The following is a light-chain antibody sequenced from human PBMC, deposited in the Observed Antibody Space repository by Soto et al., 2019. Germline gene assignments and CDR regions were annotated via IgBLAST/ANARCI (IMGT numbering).Light chain of an antibody. CDR2: DDS. Sequence: SYELTQPPSVSVAPGQTARITCGGNSIATKSVHWYQQRPGQAPLLVVYDDSDRPSGIPERFSGSNSGNTATLTISRVGAGDEADYYCQVWDGGADPVVFGGGTQLTVL. CDR3: QVWDGGADPVV. V-gene: IGLV3-21*02. J-gene: IGLJ2*01. CDR1: SIATKS.